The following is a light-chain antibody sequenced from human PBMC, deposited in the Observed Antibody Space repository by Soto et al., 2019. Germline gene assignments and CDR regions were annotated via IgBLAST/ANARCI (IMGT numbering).Light chain of an antibody. Sequence: EVQMTQSPATLSVSPGEGATLSCRASQNVGNNLAWYQQKPGQAPQLLIHDASTRAEGIPSRFSGSGSGTEFLPISSRLPDDVVTVYCYQLYSTWPITFGQGTKVEIK. CDR3: QLYSTWPIT. J-gene: IGKJ1*01. CDR1: QNVGNN. CDR2: DAS. V-gene: IGKV3-15*01.